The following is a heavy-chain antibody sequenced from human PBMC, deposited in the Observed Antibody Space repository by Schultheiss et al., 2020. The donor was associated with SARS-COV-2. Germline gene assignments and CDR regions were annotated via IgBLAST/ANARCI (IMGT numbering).Heavy chain of an antibody. D-gene: IGHD1-26*01. V-gene: IGHV3-15*01. CDR1: GFTFSNAW. CDR3: TTDSNSGSYYGAFDI. Sequence: GESLKISCAASGFTFSNAWMSWVRQAPGKGLEWVGRIKSKTDGGTTDYAAPVKGRFTISRDDSKNTLYLQMNSLKTEDTAVYYCTTDSNSGSYYGAFDIWGQGTMVTVSS. J-gene: IGHJ3*02. CDR2: IKSKTDGGTT.